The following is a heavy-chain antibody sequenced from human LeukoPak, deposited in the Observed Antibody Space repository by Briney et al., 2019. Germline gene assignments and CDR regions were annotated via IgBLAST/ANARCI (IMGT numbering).Heavy chain of an antibody. Sequence: GSLRLSCAASGFTFSSYAMHWVRQAPGKGLEWVAVISHDGSNKYYADSVKGRFTISRDNSKNTLYLQMNSLRAEDTAVYYCARDWDDGYYDSSGYFDYWGQGTLVTVSS. CDR3: ARDWDDGYYDSSGYFDY. D-gene: IGHD3-22*01. J-gene: IGHJ4*02. CDR1: GFTFSSYA. CDR2: ISHDGSNK. V-gene: IGHV3-30*04.